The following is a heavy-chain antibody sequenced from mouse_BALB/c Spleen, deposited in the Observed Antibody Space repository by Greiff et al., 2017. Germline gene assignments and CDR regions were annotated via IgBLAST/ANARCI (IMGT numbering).Heavy chain of an antibody. Sequence: VQLQQSGPELVKPGASVKISCKASGYTFTDYNMHWVKQSHGKSLEWIGYIYPYNGGTGYNQKFKSKATLTVDNSSSTAYMELRSLTSEDSAVYYCARNGLPNYFDYWGQGTTLTVSS. CDR1: GYTFTDYN. J-gene: IGHJ2*01. D-gene: IGHD3-1*01. V-gene: IGHV1S29*02. CDR2: IYPYNGGT. CDR3: ARNGLPNYFDY.